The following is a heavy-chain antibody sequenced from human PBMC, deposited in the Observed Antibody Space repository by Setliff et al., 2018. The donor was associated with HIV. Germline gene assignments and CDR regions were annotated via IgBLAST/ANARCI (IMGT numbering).Heavy chain of an antibody. CDR3: ARQTSYDRGYSYCFDE. CDR2: IYYSGST. D-gene: IGHD5-18*01. Sequence: PSETLSLTCTVSGGSISSHYWSWIRQPPGKGLEWIGSIYYSGSTNYNPSLKSRVTISVDTSKNHFSLKPRSVTAADTAVYYCARQTSYDRGYSYCFDEWGHGTLVTVSS. CDR1: GGSISSHY. V-gene: IGHV4-59*08. J-gene: IGHJ4*01.